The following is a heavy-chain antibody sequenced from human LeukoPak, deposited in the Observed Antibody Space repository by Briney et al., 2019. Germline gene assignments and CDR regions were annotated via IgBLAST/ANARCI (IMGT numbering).Heavy chain of an antibody. Sequence: SETLSLTCAVYGGSFSGYYWSWIRQPPGKGLEWIGEMNNSGSTNYNPTLKSRVTISVDTSKNQFSLKLSSVAAADTAVYYCARGPAKDRRWDYWGQGTLVTVSS. D-gene: IGHD2-15*01. J-gene: IGHJ4*02. CDR1: GGSFSGYY. V-gene: IGHV4-34*01. CDR2: MNNSGST. CDR3: ARGPAKDRRWDY.